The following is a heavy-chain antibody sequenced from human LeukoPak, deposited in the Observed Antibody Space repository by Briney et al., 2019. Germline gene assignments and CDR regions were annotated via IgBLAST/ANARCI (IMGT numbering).Heavy chain of an antibody. CDR1: GYTFTGYY. CDR3: ATLYCSSTSCYGAFDI. J-gene: IGHJ3*02. V-gene: IGHV1-2*02. D-gene: IGHD2-2*01. Sequence: ASVKVSCKASGYTFTGYYMHLVRQAPGQGLEWMGWINPNSGGTNYAQKFQGRVTMTRDTSISTAYMELSRLRSDDTAVYYCATLYCSSTSCYGAFDIWGQGTMVTVSS. CDR2: INPNSGGT.